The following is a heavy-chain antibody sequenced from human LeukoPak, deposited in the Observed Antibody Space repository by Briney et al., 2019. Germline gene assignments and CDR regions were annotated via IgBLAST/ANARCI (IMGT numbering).Heavy chain of an antibody. CDR3: ASVLQSGTYPSGSDYYFDS. J-gene: IGHJ4*01. CDR2: INHSGST. V-gene: IGHV4-34*01. Sequence: SETLSLTCTVSGGSISSYYWSWIRQPPGKGLEWIGEINHSGSTNYNPSLKSRVTISVDTSKNQFSLKLSSVTAADTAVYFCASVLQSGTYPSGSDYYFDSWGRGTLVTVTS. D-gene: IGHD1-26*01. CDR1: GGSISSYY.